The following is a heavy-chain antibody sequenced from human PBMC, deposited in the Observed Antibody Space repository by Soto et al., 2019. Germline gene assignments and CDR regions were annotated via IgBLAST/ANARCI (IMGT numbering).Heavy chain of an antibody. CDR2: ISSSGSTI. Sequence: GGSLRLSCAASGFTFSDYYMSWIRQAPGKGLEWVSYISSSGSTIYYADSVKGRFTISRDNAKNSLYLRMNSLRAEDTAVYYCARDLSIFGVVISYGMDGWGQGTTVTVSS. CDR1: GFTFSDYY. CDR3: ARDLSIFGVVISYGMDG. V-gene: IGHV3-11*01. D-gene: IGHD3-3*01. J-gene: IGHJ6*02.